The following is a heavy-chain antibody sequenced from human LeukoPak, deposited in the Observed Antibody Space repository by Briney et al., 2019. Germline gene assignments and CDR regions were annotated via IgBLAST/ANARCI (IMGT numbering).Heavy chain of an antibody. V-gene: IGHV3-72*01. CDR1: GFSFSDRH. Sequence: PGGSLRLSCAASGFSFSDRHMDWVRQAPGKGLEWVGRSRKRGDGDTTEYAASVKGRFTISRDDSKKSLYLQMNSLKIEDMAVYYCAKDFPGRQWFRAFDYWGQGTLVTVSS. CDR3: AKDFPGRQWFRAFDY. J-gene: IGHJ4*02. CDR2: SRKRGDGDTT. D-gene: IGHD3-10*01.